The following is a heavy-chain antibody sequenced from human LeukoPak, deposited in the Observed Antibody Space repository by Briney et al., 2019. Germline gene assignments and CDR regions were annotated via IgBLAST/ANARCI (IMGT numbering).Heavy chain of an antibody. CDR1: GGTFSSYA. J-gene: IGHJ4*02. V-gene: IGHV1-69*06. D-gene: IGHD3-9*01. CDR2: IIPIFGTA. CDR3: ASAPPTYYDILTGAEYYFDY. Sequence: SVKVSCKAPGGTFSSYAISWVRQAPGQGLEWMGGIIPIFGTANYAQKFQGRVTITADKSTSTAYMELSSLRSEDTAVYYCASAPPTYYDILTGAEYYFDYWGQGTLVTVSS.